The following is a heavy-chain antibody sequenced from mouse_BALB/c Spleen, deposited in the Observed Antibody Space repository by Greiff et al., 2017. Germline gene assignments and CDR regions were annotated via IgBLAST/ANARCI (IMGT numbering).Heavy chain of an antibody. CDR2: INPSSGYT. CDR3: ARSPAWFAY. Sequence: QVQLQQSAAELARPGASVKMSCKASGYTFTSYTMHWVKQRPGQGLEWIGYINPSSGYTEYNQKFKDKTTLTADKSSSTAYMQLSSLTSEDSAVYYCARSPAWFAYWGQGTLVTVSA. J-gene: IGHJ3*01. CDR1: GYTFTSYT. V-gene: IGHV1-4*02.